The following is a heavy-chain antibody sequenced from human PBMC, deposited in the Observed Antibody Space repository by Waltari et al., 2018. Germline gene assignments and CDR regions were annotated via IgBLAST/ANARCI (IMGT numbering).Heavy chain of an antibody. D-gene: IGHD1-26*01. Sequence: QVQLVESGGGVVQPGRSLRPSCAASGFTFRSYAMHWVRQAPGKGLEWGAVISYDGSNKYYADSVKGLFTISRDNSKNTLYLQMNSLRAEDTAVYYCARTIVGAIYWGQGTLVTVSS. V-gene: IGHV3-30-3*01. CDR1: GFTFRSYA. CDR3: ARTIVGAIY. J-gene: IGHJ4*02. CDR2: ISYDGSNK.